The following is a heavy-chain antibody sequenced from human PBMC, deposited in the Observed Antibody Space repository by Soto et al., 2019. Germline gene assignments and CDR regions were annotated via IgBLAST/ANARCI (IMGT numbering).Heavy chain of an antibody. CDR1: GGSFSGYY. Sequence: PSETLSLTCAVYGGSFSGYYWSWIRQPPGKGLEWIGEINHSGSTNYNPSLKSRVTISVDTSKNQFSLKLSSVTAADTAVYYCARRTWGSYRYPKYYFDDWGQGTLVTVSS. CDR3: ARRTWGSYRYPKYYFDD. V-gene: IGHV4-34*01. D-gene: IGHD3-16*02. J-gene: IGHJ4*02. CDR2: INHSGST.